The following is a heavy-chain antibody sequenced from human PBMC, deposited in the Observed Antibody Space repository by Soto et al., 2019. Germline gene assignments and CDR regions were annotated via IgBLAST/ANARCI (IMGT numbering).Heavy chain of an antibody. Sequence: EVQLVESEGGLVQPGGSLRLSCAASGFTFSYYCMHWVRQAPGQGLVWVSRIHSDGSSTTYADSVKGSFTISRDNAKNTLYLEMNSLRAEDTAVYYCARGNRGAFDLWGQGTMVTVSS. CDR2: IHSDGSST. V-gene: IGHV3-74*01. CDR3: ARGNRGAFDL. J-gene: IGHJ3*01. D-gene: IGHD4-4*01. CDR1: GFTFSYYC.